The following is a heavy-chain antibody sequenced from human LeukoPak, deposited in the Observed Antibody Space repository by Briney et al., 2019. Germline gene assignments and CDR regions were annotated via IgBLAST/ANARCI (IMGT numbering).Heavy chain of an antibody. V-gene: IGHV3-7*01. J-gene: IGHJ4*02. Sequence: GRSLRLSLSDSGFTFSSYWMGWVRQPPGKGREWVANIKHDGSEKYYVDSVEGRFTISRDKAKNSRFLQMNSLRAEDTAVYYCARDSGHTGYDLLDYWGQGTLVTVSS. D-gene: IGHD5-12*01. CDR1: GFTFSSYW. CDR2: IKHDGSEK. CDR3: ARDSGHTGYDLLDY.